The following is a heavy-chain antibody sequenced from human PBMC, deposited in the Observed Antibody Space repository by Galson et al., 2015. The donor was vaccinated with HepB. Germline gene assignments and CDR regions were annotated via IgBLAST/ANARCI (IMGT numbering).Heavy chain of an antibody. J-gene: IGHJ6*02. Sequence: SLRLSCAASTFIFSTYSMNWVRQAPGKGLEWVANIKQDGSEKYYVDSVKGRFTISRDNAKNSLYLQMNSLRAEDTAVYYCARDGSFGYYYYYYGMDVWGQGTTVTVS. V-gene: IGHV3-7*01. D-gene: IGHD3-10*01. CDR3: ARDGSFGYYYYYYGMDV. CDR1: TFIFSTYS. CDR2: IKQDGSEK.